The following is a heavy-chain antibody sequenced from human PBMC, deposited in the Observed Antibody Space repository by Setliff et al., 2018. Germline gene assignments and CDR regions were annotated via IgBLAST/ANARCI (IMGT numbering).Heavy chain of an antibody. V-gene: IGHV3-23*01. CDR3: AKDEGSGCSSSWEDYYGMDV. Sequence: GGSLRLSCAASGFTFSSYAMSWVRQAPGKGLEWVSAISGSGGSTYYADSVKGRFTISRDNSKNTLYLQMNSLRAEDTAVYYCAKDEGSGCSSSWEDYYGMDVWGQGTTVTVSS. D-gene: IGHD6-13*01. CDR1: GFTFSSYA. CDR2: ISGSGGST. J-gene: IGHJ6*02.